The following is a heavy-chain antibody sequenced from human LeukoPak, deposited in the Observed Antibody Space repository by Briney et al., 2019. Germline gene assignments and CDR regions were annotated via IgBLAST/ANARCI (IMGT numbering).Heavy chain of an antibody. CDR1: GGSITNTNY. CDR3: AREGGPYRPLDY. Sequence: SQTLSLTCGVSGGSITNTNYWTWVRQPPGKGLEWIGEVNLQGSTNYNPSLMGRVAIAVDTSENHISLQLTSVTAADTAVYYCAREGGPYRPLDYSGQGTLVTVSS. V-gene: IGHV4-4*02. J-gene: IGHJ4*02. CDR2: VNLQGST.